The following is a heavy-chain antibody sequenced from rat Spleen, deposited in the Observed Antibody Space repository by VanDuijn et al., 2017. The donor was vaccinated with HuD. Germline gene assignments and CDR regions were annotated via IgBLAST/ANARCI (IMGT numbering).Heavy chain of an antibody. Sequence: EVQLVETGGGLVQPGRSLKLSCVASGFTFSNHWMYWIRPAPGKGLEWVSSISTDGGSTYYPDSVKGRFTFSRDNAKSTLYLQMDSLRSEDTATYYCARQGTMGITTPFDYWGQGVMVTVSS. CDR2: ISTDGGST. J-gene: IGHJ2*01. D-gene: IGHD1-9*01. CDR3: ARQGTMGITTPFDY. CDR1: GFTFSNHW. V-gene: IGHV5-58*01.